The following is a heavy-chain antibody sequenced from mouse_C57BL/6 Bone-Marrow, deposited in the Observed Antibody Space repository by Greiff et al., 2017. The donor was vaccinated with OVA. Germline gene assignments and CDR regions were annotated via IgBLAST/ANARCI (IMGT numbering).Heavy chain of an antibody. CDR3: TYYGSPYYYAMDY. D-gene: IGHD1-1*01. Sequence: VQLQQSGAELVRPGASVKLSCTASGFNIKDYYMHWVKQRPEQGLEWIGRIDPEDGDTEYAPKFQGKATMTADTSSNTAYLQLSSLTSEDTAVYYCTYYGSPYYYAMDYWGQGTSVTVSS. CDR1: GFNIKDYY. CDR2: IDPEDGDT. J-gene: IGHJ4*01. V-gene: IGHV14-1*01.